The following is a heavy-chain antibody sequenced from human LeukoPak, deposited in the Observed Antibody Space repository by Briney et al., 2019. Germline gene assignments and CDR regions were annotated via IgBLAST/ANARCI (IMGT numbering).Heavy chain of an antibody. J-gene: IGHJ4*02. Sequence: SETLSLXCAVYGGSCSGYYWSWIRQPPGKGLEWIGEINHSGSTNYNPSLKSRVTISVDTSKNQFSLKLSSVTAADTAVYYCARGRPAVAVDWGQGTLVTVSS. CDR3: ARGRPAVAVD. V-gene: IGHV4-34*01. CDR2: INHSGST. CDR1: GGSCSGYY. D-gene: IGHD6-19*01.